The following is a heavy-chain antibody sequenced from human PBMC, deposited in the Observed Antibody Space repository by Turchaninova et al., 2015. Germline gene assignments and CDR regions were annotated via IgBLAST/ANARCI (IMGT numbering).Heavy chain of an antibody. Sequence: QVQLQESGPGLVKPSKTLSLTCAVSGSSISIGYPWGWSRQPPGNGREWIWSIYRSGITYYNPSLKSRVSISVDTSKNQFSLKLSSVIAADTAEYYCARVNWIPDYWGQGTPVTVSS. CDR1: GSSISIGYP. J-gene: IGHJ4*02. CDR3: ARVNWIPDY. CDR2: IYRSGIT. D-gene: IGHD1-20*01. V-gene: IGHV4-38-2*01.